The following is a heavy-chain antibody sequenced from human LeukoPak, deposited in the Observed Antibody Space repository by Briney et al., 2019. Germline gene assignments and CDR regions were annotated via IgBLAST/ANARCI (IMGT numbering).Heavy chain of an antibody. Sequence: RGESLKISCKSSGYSFTSYWIGWVRQMPGKGLEWMGLIYPGDSDTRYSPSFQGQVTISVDKSISTAYLQWSSLKASDTAMYYCARHLLERRFSVFDIWGQGTMVTVSS. CDR3: ARHLLERRFSVFDI. CDR1: GYSFTSYW. CDR2: IYPGDSDT. V-gene: IGHV5-51*01. D-gene: IGHD1-1*01. J-gene: IGHJ3*02.